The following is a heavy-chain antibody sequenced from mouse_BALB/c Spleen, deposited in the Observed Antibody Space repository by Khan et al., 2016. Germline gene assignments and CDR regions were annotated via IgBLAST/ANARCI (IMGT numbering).Heavy chain of an antibody. CDR2: ILPGSGST. CDR1: GYTFSSYW. CDR3: ARADRRGYFDY. Sequence: VQLQESGAELMKPGASVKISCKATGYTFSSYWIEWVKQRPGHGLEWIGEILPGSGSTNYNEKFRGKATFTADTSSNTAYMNPSSLTSEDSSVHYCARADRRGYFDYWGQGTPLTVSS. V-gene: IGHV1-9*01. J-gene: IGHJ2*01.